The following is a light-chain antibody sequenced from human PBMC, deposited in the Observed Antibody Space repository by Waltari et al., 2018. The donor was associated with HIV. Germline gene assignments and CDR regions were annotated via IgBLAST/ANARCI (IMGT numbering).Light chain of an antibody. V-gene: IGLV1-47*01. CDR1: SSNIGSNY. Sequence: QSVLTHPHSASETPGQRVTTSCAGSSSNIGSNYVSWYQHLTGTTPKLLIYRNNQRPSGFPDRFSGSKSGTSASLAISGLRSEDEADYYCAAWGDSLTSFVFGTGTKVTVL. J-gene: IGLJ1*01. CDR3: AAWGDSLTSFV. CDR2: RNN.